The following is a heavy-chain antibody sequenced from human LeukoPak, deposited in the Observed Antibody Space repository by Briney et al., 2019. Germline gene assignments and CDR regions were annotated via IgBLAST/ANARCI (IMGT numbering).Heavy chain of an antibody. D-gene: IGHD2/OR15-2a*01. J-gene: IGHJ4*02. CDR1: GFTFSSYE. CDR3: ARELLGEGFDC. Sequence: GGSLRLSCAASGFTFSSYEMNWVRQAPGKGLEWVSYISSSGSTIYYADSVKGRFTISRDNAKNSLYLQMNSLRAEDTAVYYCARELLGEGFDCWGQGTLVTVSS. CDR2: ISSSGSTI. V-gene: IGHV3-48*03.